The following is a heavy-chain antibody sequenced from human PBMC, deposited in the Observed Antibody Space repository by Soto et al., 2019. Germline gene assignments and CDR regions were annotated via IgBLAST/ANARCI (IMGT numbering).Heavy chain of an antibody. CDR1: GFTFGSYA. CDR2: ISSNGGST. CDR3: ARGPGYYFDY. J-gene: IGHJ4*02. V-gene: IGHV3-64*01. Sequence: GGSLRLSCAASGFTFGSYALHWVRQAPGKGLEYVSAISSNGGSTYYANSVKGRFTISRDNSKNTLYLQMGSLRAEDMAVYYCARGPGYYFDYWGQGTLVTVSS.